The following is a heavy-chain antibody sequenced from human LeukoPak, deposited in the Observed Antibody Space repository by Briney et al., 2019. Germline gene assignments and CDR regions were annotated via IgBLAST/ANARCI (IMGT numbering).Heavy chain of an antibody. CDR3: AKDQDRDDLRFLGWLPPTPDY. CDR1: GFTFSNYG. CDR2: IRYDGSNK. D-gene: IGHD3-3*01. J-gene: IGHJ4*02. Sequence: PGGSLRLSCAAAGFTFSNYGMHWVRQAPGKGLEWVAFIRYDGSNKYYADSVKGRFTISRDNSKNTLYLQMNSLRAEDTAVYYCAKDQDRDDLRFLGWLPPTPDYWGQGTLVTVSS. V-gene: IGHV3-30*02.